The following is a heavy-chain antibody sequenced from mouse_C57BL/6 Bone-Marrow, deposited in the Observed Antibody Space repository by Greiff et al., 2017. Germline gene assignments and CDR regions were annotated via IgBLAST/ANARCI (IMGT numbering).Heavy chain of an antibody. V-gene: IGHV1-61*01. CDR1: GYTFTSYW. Sequence: QVQLQQPGAELVRPGSSVKLSCKASGYTFTSYWMDWVKQRPGQGLEWIGNIYPSDSETHYNQKFKDKATLTVDKSSSTAYMQLSSLTSEDSAVYYCEIGIYYDYDWFAYWGQGTLVTVSA. CDR2: IYPSDSET. J-gene: IGHJ3*01. D-gene: IGHD2-4*01. CDR3: EIGIYYDYDWFAY.